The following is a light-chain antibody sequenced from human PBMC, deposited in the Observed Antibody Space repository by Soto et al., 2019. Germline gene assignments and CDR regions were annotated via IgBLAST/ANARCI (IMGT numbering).Light chain of an antibody. J-gene: IGKJ5*01. V-gene: IGKV3-11*01. CDR3: QQRSNWPIT. CDR2: DAS. Sequence: EIVLTQSPATLSLSPGERATLSCRASQSVSAYLAWYHQKPGQAPRRLIYDASNRATGIPDRFSGSGSGTDFTLTISSLEPEDFAVYYCQQRSNWPITFGQGTQVEIK. CDR1: QSVSAY.